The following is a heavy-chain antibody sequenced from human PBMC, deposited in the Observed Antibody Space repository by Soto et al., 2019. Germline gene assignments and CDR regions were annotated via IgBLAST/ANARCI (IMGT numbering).Heavy chain of an antibody. J-gene: IGHJ6*02. Sequence: SLQVSWKDSGGTFSSYAISWVRQATGQGLEWMGGIIPIFGTANYAQKFQGRVTITADESTSTAYMELSSLRSEDTAVYYCARDREKVLGYCSGGSCYPTHYYGMDVWGQGTTVTVSS. CDR3: ARDREKVLGYCSGGSCYPTHYYGMDV. CDR1: GGTFSSYA. V-gene: IGHV1-69*13. CDR2: IIPIFGTA. D-gene: IGHD2-15*01.